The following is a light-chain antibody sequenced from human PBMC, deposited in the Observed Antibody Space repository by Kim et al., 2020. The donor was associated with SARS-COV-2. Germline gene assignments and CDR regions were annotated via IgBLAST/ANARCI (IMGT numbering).Light chain of an antibody. CDR3: SSYTISTTLV. CDR2: DVS. Sequence: QSALTQPASVSGSPGQSIIISCTGTSSDVGGYNYVSWYQQHPGKAPKLIIYDVSNRPSGVSNRFSGSKSGNTASLTISGLQAEDEADYYCSSYTISTTLVFGGGTQLTVL. V-gene: IGLV2-14*03. CDR1: SSDVGGYNY. J-gene: IGLJ2*01.